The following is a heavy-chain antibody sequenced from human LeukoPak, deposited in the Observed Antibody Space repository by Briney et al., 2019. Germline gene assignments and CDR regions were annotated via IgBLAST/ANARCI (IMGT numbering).Heavy chain of an antibody. CDR3: ADSGSYSHY. Sequence: TGGSLRLSCAASGFTFSSYDMHWVRQAPGKGLEWVAFISYDGSNKYYVDSVKGRFTISRDNSKNTLYLQMNSLRAEDTAVYHCADSGSYSHYWGQGTLVTVSS. V-gene: IGHV3-30*03. D-gene: IGHD1-26*01. J-gene: IGHJ4*02. CDR1: GFTFSSYD. CDR2: ISYDGSNK.